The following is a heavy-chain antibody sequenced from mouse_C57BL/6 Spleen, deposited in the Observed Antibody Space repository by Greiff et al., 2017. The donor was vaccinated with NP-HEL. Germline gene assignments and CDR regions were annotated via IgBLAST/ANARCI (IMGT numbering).Heavy chain of an antibody. CDR3: ARSAYGGYFDV. D-gene: IGHD1-1*01. CDR1: GYTFTSYW. J-gene: IGHJ1*03. V-gene: IGHV1-64*01. CDR2: IHPDSGST. Sequence: VQLQQPGAELVKPGASVKLSCKASGYTFTSYWMHWVKQRPGQGLEWIGMIHPDSGSTNYNEKFKSKATLTVDKSSSTAYMQLSSLTSEDSAVYSCARSAYGGYFDVWGTGTTVTVSS.